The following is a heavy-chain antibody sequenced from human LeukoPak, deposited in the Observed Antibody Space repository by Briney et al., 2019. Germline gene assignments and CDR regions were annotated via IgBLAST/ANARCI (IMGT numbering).Heavy chain of an antibody. CDR3: ARHAVGATFGWFDP. CDR1: GYSISSGYY. CDR2: IYSSGSS. Sequence: SETLSLTCTVSGYSISSGYYWGWIRQPPGKGLEWIGYIYSSGSSNYNPSLKSRVTISVDTSKNQFSVKLSSVTAADTAVYYCARHAVGATFGWFDPWGQGTLVTVSS. V-gene: IGHV4-38-2*02. D-gene: IGHD1-26*01. J-gene: IGHJ5*02.